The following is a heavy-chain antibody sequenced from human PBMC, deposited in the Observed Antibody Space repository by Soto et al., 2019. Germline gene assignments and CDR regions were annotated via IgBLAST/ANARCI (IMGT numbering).Heavy chain of an antibody. Sequence: PPENLPDTYTVSAECITRTNYSYTFFRQPPGKGLEWIGYIYHTGTTYYNMSLKSRVTISVDRSKNQFSLKLSSVTAADTAVYYCARGINYYDSSGDSWFDPWGQG. CDR1: AECITRTNYS. D-gene: IGHD3-22*01. CDR2: IYHTGTT. CDR3: ARGINYYDSSGDSWFDP. J-gene: IGHJ5*02. V-gene: IGHV4-30-2*01.